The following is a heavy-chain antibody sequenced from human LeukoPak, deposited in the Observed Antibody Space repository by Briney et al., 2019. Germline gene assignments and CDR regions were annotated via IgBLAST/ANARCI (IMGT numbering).Heavy chain of an antibody. V-gene: IGHV3-23*01. CDR3: AKFYYDFWTGYGYYFDY. J-gene: IGHJ4*02. Sequence: GGSLRLSCAASGFTFSSYAMSWVRQAQGQGLEWVSAISGSGGSIYYADSVKGRFTISRDNSKNTVYLQMSSLRIEDTAVYYCAKFYYDFWTGYGYYFDYWGQGILITVSS. CDR1: GFTFSSYA. D-gene: IGHD3-3*01. CDR2: ISGSGGSI.